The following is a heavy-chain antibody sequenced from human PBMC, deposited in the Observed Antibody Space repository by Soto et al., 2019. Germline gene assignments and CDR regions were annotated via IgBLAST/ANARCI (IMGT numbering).Heavy chain of an antibody. J-gene: IGHJ4*02. CDR1: GGSISSGGYS. Sequence: SETLSLTCAVSGGSISSGGYSWTWIRQPPGKGLEWIGYIYHSGSTYYNPSLKSRVTISVDRSKNQFSLKLSSVTAADTAVYSCARVPDYWGQGTLVTVSS. V-gene: IGHV4-30-2*01. CDR2: IYHSGST. CDR3: ARVPDY. D-gene: IGHD2-2*01.